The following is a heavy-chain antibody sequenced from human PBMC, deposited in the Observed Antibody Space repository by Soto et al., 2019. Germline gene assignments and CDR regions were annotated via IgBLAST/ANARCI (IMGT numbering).Heavy chain of an antibody. Sequence: QVQLVQSGAEVKKPGASVKVSCKASGYTFTSYGISWVRQAPGQGLGWMGWISAYNGNTNYAQKLQGRVTMTTDTSTSTAYMELRSLRSDDTAVYYCARRDYYGSGSYGGYYYGMDVWGQGTTVTVSS. CDR2: ISAYNGNT. D-gene: IGHD3-10*01. CDR3: ARRDYYGSGSYGGYYYGMDV. J-gene: IGHJ6*02. CDR1: GYTFTSYG. V-gene: IGHV1-18*01.